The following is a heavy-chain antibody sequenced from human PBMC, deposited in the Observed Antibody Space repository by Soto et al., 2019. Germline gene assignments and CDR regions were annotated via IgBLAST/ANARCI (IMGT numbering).Heavy chain of an antibody. CDR2: ISYDGSNK. CDR1: GFTFSSYG. D-gene: IGHD5-12*01. CDR3: AKDRYSGYSTTFDY. V-gene: IGHV3-30*18. J-gene: IGHJ4*02. Sequence: GGSLRLSCAASGFTFSSYGMHWVRQAPGKGLEWVAVISYDGSNKYYADSVKGRFTISRDNSKNTLYLQMNSLRAEDTAVYYCAKDRYSGYSTTFDYWGQGTLVTVSS.